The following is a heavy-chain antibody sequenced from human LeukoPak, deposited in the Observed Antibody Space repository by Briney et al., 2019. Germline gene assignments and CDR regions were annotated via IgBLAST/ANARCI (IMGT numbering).Heavy chain of an antibody. D-gene: IGHD1-26*01. CDR2: ISATNGNT. Sequence: GSVKVSCKASGYTFTGYYMHWVRQAPGQGLEWMGWISATNGNTNYAQKLQGRVTMTTDTSTTTAYMELRSLRSDDTAVYYCARGVGVNCRPDYWGQGTLVTVSS. V-gene: IGHV1-18*04. CDR3: ARGVGVNCRPDY. J-gene: IGHJ4*02. CDR1: GYTFTGYY.